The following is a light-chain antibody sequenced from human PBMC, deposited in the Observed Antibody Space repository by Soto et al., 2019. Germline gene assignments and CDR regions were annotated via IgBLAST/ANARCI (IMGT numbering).Light chain of an antibody. CDR3: SSYTSASTLYV. V-gene: IGLV2-14*01. J-gene: IGLJ1*01. CDR1: NSDVGGYKY. Sequence: QSALTQPASVSGSPGQSITISCAGTNSDVGGYKYVSWYQQNPGKAPKLIIYEVSSRPSGVSNRFSGSKSGNTASLTISGLQAEDEADYYCSSYTSASTLYVLGSGTKVTVL. CDR2: EVS.